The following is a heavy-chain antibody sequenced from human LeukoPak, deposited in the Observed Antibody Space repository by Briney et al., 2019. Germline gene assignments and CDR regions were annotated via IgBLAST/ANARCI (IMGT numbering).Heavy chain of an antibody. V-gene: IGHV3-48*02. CDR1: GFTFSSYT. D-gene: IGHD2-15*01. CDR2: IASSSSGI. Sequence: GGSLRLSCAASGFTFSSYTMNWFRQAPGKGLEWVSYIASSSSGIYYSDSVKGRFTISRDNAKNSLYLQMNSLRDEDTAVYYCARGRGCSGGSCYNDYWGQGTLVTVSS. J-gene: IGHJ4*02. CDR3: ARGRGCSGGSCYNDY.